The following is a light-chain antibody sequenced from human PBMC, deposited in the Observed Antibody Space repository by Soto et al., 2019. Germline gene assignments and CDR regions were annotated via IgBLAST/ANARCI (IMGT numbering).Light chain of an antibody. J-gene: IGKJ1*01. CDR1: QSISNW. Sequence: DIQMTQSPSTLPASVGDRVTITCRASQSISNWLAWYQQKPGAAPKVLIYHASILQSGVPSRFSSRASGTVFTPFISILQPDDFTNYCCQQNNSYSFGQGTKVDIK. V-gene: IGKV1-5*01. CDR3: QQNNSYS. CDR2: HAS.